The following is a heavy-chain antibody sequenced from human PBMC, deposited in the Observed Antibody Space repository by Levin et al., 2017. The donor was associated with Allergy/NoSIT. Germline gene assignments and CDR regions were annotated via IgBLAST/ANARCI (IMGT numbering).Heavy chain of an antibody. V-gene: IGHV1-46*01. J-gene: IGHJ4*02. D-gene: IGHD6-13*01. CDR2: INPSGGST. Sequence: GESLKISCKASGYTFTSYYMHWVRQAPGQGLEWMGIINPSGGSTSYAQKFQGRVTMTRDTSTSTVYMELSSLRSEDTAVYYCARESNRRSSWYGYWGQGTLVTVSS. CDR3: ARESNRRSSWYGY. CDR1: GYTFTSYY.